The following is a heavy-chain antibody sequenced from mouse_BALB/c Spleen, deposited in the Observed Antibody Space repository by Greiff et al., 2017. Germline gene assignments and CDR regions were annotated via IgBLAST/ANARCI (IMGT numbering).Heavy chain of an antibody. V-gene: IGHV2-6-7*01. CDR3: ARAPSRSYYGNNFDY. CDR2: IWGDGST. J-gene: IGHJ2*01. Sequence: VQLQQSGPGLVAPSQSLSITCTVSGFSLTGYGVNWVRQPPGKGLEWLGMIWGDGSTDYNSALKSRLSISKDNSKSQVFLKMNSLQTDDTARYYCARAPSRSYYGNNFDYWGQGTTLTVSS. D-gene: IGHD2-10*01. CDR1: GFSLTGYG.